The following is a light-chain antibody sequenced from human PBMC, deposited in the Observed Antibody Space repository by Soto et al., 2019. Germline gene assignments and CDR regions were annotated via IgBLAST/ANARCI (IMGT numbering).Light chain of an antibody. J-gene: IGKJ4*01. CDR2: DAS. CDR3: QQRNSWPRT. CDR1: QSISND. Sequence: EIVLTQSPATLSLSPGERATLSCRASQSISNDLAWYQQKPGQAPRVLIYDASNRATGVPARFSGSGSGTDFTLTISSPEPEDFAVYYCQQRNSWPRTFGGGTKVEIK. V-gene: IGKV3-11*01.